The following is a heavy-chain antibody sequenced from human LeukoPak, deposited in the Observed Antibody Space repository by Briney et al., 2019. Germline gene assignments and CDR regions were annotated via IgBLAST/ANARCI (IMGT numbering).Heavy chain of an antibody. V-gene: IGHV3-9*01. CDR2: ISWNSGSI. CDR3: AKVKYSSGWYLDY. Sequence: PGRSLRLSCAASGFTFDDYAMHWVRQAPGKGLEWVSGISWNSGSIGYADSVKGRFTISRDNAKNSLYLQMNSLRAEDTALYYCAKVKYSSGWYLDYWGQGTLVTVSS. CDR1: GFTFDDYA. J-gene: IGHJ4*02. D-gene: IGHD6-19*01.